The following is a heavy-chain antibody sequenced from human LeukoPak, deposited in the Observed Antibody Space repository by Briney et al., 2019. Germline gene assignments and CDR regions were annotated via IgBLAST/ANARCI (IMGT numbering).Heavy chain of an antibody. CDR3: ARRGYCSGTSCWWFDP. CDR1: GYSLTSYW. V-gene: IGHV5-51*01. J-gene: IGHJ5*02. D-gene: IGHD2-2*01. Sequence: GESLKISCKGSGYSLTSYWIGWVRQMPGKGLEWMGIIYPGDSDTRYSPSFQGQVTISADKSISTAYLQWSSLKASDTAMYYCARRGYCSGTSCWWFDPWGQGTLVTVSS. CDR2: IYPGDSDT.